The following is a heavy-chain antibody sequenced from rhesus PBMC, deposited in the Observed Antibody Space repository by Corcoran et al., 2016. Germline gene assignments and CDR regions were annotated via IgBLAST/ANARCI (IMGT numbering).Heavy chain of an antibody. CDR3: ASLYYALDY. D-gene: IGHD2-2*01. CDR2: INGNSGST. J-gene: IGHJ4*01. Sequence: QVQLQESGPGLVKPSETLSLTCAVSGGSFSSYWWSWIRRPPGKGLEWIGEINGNSGSTNYNPSLKSRVTISKDASKNQFSLKLSSVTAADTAVYYCASLYYALDYWGQGVLVTVSS. CDR1: GGSFSSYW. V-gene: IGHV4-80*01.